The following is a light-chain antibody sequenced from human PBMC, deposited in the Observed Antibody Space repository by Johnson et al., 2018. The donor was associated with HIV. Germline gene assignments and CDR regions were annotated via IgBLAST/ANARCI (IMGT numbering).Light chain of an antibody. V-gene: IGLV1-51*02. CDR3: VTWDSSLSAGV. Sequence: QSVLTQPPSVSAAPVEKVTISCSGSSSNIGNNYVSWYQHLPGTAPRLLIYENNKRPSAIPDRFPGSTSGTSATPGITGLQTGDEADYYCVTWDSSLSAGVVGAGTKVTVL. J-gene: IGLJ1*01. CDR1: SSNIGNNY. CDR2: ENN.